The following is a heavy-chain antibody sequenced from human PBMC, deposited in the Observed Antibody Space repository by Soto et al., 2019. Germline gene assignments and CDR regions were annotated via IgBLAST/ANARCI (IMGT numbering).Heavy chain of an antibody. Sequence: EVQLVESGAVVVQPGGSLRLSGAASGFTFDDYTMHWVREAPGKGLEWVSLISWDGGNTYYADSVKGRFTISRDNSKNSLYLQMNSLRTEDTAFYYCVKDVNWGFEYWGQGTLVTVSS. CDR1: GFTFDDYT. CDR2: ISWDGGNT. V-gene: IGHV3-43*01. CDR3: VKDVNWGFEY. D-gene: IGHD7-27*01. J-gene: IGHJ4*02.